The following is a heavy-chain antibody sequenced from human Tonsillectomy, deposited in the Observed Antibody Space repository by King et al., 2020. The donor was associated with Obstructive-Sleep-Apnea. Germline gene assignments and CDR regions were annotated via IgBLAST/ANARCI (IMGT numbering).Heavy chain of an antibody. D-gene: IGHD6-19*01. CDR1: GFTFNSYG. CDR2: ISYDGSNT. CDR3: AKELAVALYYYYGMDV. Sequence: VQLVESGGGVVQPGRSLRLSCAASGFTFNSYGMHWVRQAPGTGLEWVGVISYDGSNTYYSDSVKGRFTISRDNSKSTLYLQMNSLRAEDTAVYYFAKELAVALYYYYGMDVWGQGTTVTVSS. J-gene: IGHJ6*02. V-gene: IGHV3-30*18.